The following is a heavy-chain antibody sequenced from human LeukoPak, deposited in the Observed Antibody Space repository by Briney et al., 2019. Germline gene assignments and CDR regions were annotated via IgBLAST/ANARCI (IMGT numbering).Heavy chain of an antibody. J-gene: IGHJ4*02. CDR1: GFTFSSYG. CDR3: ASLQWELLGILRY. V-gene: IGHV3-30*03. D-gene: IGHD1-26*01. Sequence: RTGRSLRLSCAASGFTFSSYGMHWVRQAPGKGLEWVAVISYDGSNKYYADSVKGRFTISRDNSKNTLYLQMNSLRAEDTAVYYYASLQWELLGILRYWGQGTLVTVSS. CDR2: ISYDGSNK.